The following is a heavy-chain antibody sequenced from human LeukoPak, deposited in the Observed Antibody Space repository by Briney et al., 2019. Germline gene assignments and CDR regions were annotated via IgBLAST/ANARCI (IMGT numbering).Heavy chain of an antibody. CDR2: INPNSGGT. CDR1: GYTFTDYY. V-gene: IGHV1-2*02. J-gene: IGHJ5*02. D-gene: IGHD3-3*02. Sequence: ASVKVSCKASGYTFTDYYLHWVRQAPGQGLEWMGWINPNSGGTDYAQKFQGRVTMTRDTAIRTAYVELSRLTSDDSAVYYCARRLPTVLISEALYNWYDPWGQGTLVTVSS. CDR3: ARRLPTVLISEALYNWYDP.